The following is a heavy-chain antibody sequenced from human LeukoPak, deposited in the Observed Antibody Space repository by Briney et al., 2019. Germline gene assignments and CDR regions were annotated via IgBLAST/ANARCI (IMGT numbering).Heavy chain of an antibody. CDR1: GFTFSSYS. CDR2: INSDGSST. V-gene: IGHV3-74*01. Sequence: GGSLRLSCAASGFTFSSYSMNWVRQAPGKGLVWVSRINSDGSSTSYADSVKGRFTISRDNAKNTLYLQMNSLRAEDTAVYYCARGSYYDSSGYYFVGYYYYGMDVWGQGTTVTVSS. J-gene: IGHJ6*02. CDR3: ARGSYYDSSGYYFVGYYYYGMDV. D-gene: IGHD3-22*01.